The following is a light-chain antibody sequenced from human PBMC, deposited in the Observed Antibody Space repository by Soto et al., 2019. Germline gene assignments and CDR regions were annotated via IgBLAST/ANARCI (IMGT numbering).Light chain of an antibody. CDR1: TGPVTTEHY. CDR2: DTS. Sequence: QTVVTQEPSLTVSPGGTVTLTCDSSTGPVTTEHYPYWFQQKPGKAPRTLIFDTSNKHSWTPARFSGSLLGRKAALTLSGAESGGEAEYYCLLCYSGVGVFGGGTKRHRP. J-gene: IGLJ2*01. CDR3: LLCYSGVGV. V-gene: IGLV7-46*01.